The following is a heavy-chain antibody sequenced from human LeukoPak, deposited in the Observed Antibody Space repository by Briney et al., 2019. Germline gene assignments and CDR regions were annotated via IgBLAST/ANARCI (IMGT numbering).Heavy chain of an antibody. D-gene: IGHD2-21*02. Sequence: GGSLRLSCAASGFTFSSYWMSWVRQAPGKGLEWVANIKQDGSERYYVDSVKGRFTISRDNAKNSLYLQMNSLRAEDTAVYYCARDLAVTVYYYYYYMDVWGKGTTVTVSS. CDR2: IKQDGSER. CDR1: GFTFSSYW. J-gene: IGHJ6*03. V-gene: IGHV3-7*01. CDR3: ARDLAVTVYYYYYYMDV.